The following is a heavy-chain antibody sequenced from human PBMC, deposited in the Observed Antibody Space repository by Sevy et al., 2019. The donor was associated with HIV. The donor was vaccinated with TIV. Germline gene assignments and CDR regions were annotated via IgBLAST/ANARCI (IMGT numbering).Heavy chain of an antibody. CDR2: FDPEDGET. V-gene: IGHV1-24*01. J-gene: IGHJ5*02. CDR1: GYTLTELS. D-gene: IGHD3-10*01. CDR3: ATGRHGKGSGSWWFDP. Sequence: ASVKVSCKVSGYTLTELSMHWVRQAPGKGLEWMGGFDPEDGETIYAQKFQGRVTMTEDTSTDTAYMELSSLRSEDTVVYYCATGRHGKGSGSWWFDPWGQGTLVTVSS.